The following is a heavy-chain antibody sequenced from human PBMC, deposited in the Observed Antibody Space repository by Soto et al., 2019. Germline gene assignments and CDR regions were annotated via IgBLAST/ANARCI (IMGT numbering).Heavy chain of an antibody. D-gene: IGHD5-12*01. Sequence: PGGSLRLSCAASGFTFSSYAMSWVRQAPGKGLEWVSAISGSGGSTYYADSVKGRFTISRDNSKNTLYLQMNSLRAEDTAVYYCAEVPIQMATIKEDAFDIWGQGTIVTVSS. CDR1: GFTFSSYA. V-gene: IGHV3-23*01. CDR2: ISGSGGST. CDR3: AEVPIQMATIKEDAFDI. J-gene: IGHJ3*02.